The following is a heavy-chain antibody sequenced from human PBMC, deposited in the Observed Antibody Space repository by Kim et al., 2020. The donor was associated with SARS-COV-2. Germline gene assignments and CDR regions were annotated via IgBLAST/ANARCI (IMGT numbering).Heavy chain of an antibody. CDR2: ISYDGSNK. Sequence: GGSLRLSCAASGFTFSSYGMHWVRQAPGKGLEWVAVISYDGSNKYYADSVKGRFTISRDNSKNTLYLQMNSMRAEDTAVYYCTEERNTGYSSGWTYYYYGMDVWGEGTTVTVSS. D-gene: IGHD6-19*01. CDR3: TEERNTGYSSGWTYYYYGMDV. V-gene: IGHV3-30*18. CDR1: GFTFSSYG. J-gene: IGHJ6*04.